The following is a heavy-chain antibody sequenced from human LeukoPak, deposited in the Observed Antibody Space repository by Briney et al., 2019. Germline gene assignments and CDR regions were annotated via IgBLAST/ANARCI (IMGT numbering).Heavy chain of an antibody. V-gene: IGHV1-69*05. Sequence: SVKVSCKASGGTFSSHAISWVRQAPGQGLEWMGGIIPIFGTANYAQKFQGRVTITTDESTSTAYMELSSLRSEDTAVYYCAREGEYQLLHNWFDPWGQGTLVTVSS. CDR2: IIPIFGTA. CDR3: AREGEYQLLHNWFDP. J-gene: IGHJ5*02. D-gene: IGHD2-2*01. CDR1: GGTFSSHA.